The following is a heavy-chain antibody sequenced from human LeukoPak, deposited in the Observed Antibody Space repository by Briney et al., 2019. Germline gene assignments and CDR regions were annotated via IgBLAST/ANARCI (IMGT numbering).Heavy chain of an antibody. J-gene: IGHJ4*02. CDR3: ARDHPAGRFGFDY. V-gene: IGHV3-53*01. Sequence: GGSLRLSCAASGFTVSSNYMSWVRQAPGKGLEWVSVIYSGGSTYYADSVKGRFTISRDNSKNTLYLQMNSLRAEDTAVYYCARDHPAGRFGFDYWGQGTLVTVSS. CDR2: IYSGGST. D-gene: IGHD6-13*01. CDR1: GFTVSSNY.